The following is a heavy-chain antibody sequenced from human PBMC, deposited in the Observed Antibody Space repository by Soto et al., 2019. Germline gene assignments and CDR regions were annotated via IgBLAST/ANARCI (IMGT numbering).Heavy chain of an antibody. J-gene: IGHJ6*02. Sequence: ASVKVSCKGSGYTFTGSYVHWVRQAPGQGLEWIGWINPNNGGTKYAQNFQGRVTMTRDTSISTAYMELSRLKSEDTAVFYCARAGIAAAGSGQYAMDVWGHGXTVTVYS. CDR3: ARAGIAAAGSGQYAMDV. D-gene: IGHD6-13*01. V-gene: IGHV1-2*02. CDR1: GYTFTGSY. CDR2: INPNNGGT.